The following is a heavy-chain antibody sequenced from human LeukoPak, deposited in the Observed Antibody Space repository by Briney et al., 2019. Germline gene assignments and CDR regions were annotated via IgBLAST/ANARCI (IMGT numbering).Heavy chain of an antibody. CDR3: AKDPIFSGSYGVFDY. CDR1: GFTFSSCA. Sequence: PGGSLRLSCAASGFTFSSCAMSWVRQAPGKGLEWVSTIIDSGNSIYYADSAEGRFTISRDNSKNTLYLQVNSLRAGDTAVYYCAKDPIFSGSYGVFDYWGLGTLVTVSS. D-gene: IGHD1-26*01. CDR2: IIDSGNSI. V-gene: IGHV3-23*01. J-gene: IGHJ4*02.